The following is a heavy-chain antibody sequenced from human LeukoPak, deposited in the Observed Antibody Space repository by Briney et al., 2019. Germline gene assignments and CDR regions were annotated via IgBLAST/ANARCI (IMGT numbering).Heavy chain of an antibody. D-gene: IGHD3-16*01. J-gene: IGHJ4*02. CDR3: AKDMGGVLAIIDY. V-gene: IGHV3-33*06. CDR1: GFTFSSYG. CDR2: IWYDGSNK. Sequence: GGSLRLSCAASGFTFSSYGMHWVRQTPGKGLEWVAVIWYDGSNKYYADSVKGRFTISRDNSRNTLYLQMNSLRAEDTALYYCAKDMGGVLAIIDYWGQGTLVTVSS.